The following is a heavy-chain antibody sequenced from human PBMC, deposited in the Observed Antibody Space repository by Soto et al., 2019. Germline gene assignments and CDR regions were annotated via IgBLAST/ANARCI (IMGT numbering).Heavy chain of an antibody. V-gene: IGHV3-23*01. D-gene: IGHD3-3*01. CDR2: ISGSGGST. J-gene: IGHJ3*02. Sequence: GGSLRLSCAASGFTFSSYAMSWVRQAPGKGLEWVSAISGSGGSTYYADSVKGRFTISRDNSKNTLYLQMNSLRAEDTAVYYCAVREYYDFWSGYYTSGAFDIWGQGTMVTVSS. CDR3: AVREYYDFWSGYYTSGAFDI. CDR1: GFTFSSYA.